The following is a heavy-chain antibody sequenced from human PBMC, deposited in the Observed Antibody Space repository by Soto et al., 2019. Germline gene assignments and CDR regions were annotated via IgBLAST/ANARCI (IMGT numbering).Heavy chain of an antibody. D-gene: IGHD4-17*01. V-gene: IGHV3-48*01. Sequence: EEQLVESGGGLVQPGGSLRLSCAASGFTFSNHVMNWVRQAPGRGLVWVSSINRDFNTYYAVSVKGRFTISRDTAKDSLYLRMNSLRADDTTVYYCVNGDYYVGQGTLVTVSS. J-gene: IGHJ4*02. CDR3: VNGDYY. CDR1: GFTFSNHV. CDR2: INRDFNT.